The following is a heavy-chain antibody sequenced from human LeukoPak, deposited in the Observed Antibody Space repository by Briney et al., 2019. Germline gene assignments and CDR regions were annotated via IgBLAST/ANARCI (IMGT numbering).Heavy chain of an antibody. CDR3: ARDHQLPLFGWFDP. CDR2: INPNSGGT. V-gene: IGHV1-2*02. CDR1: GYTFTGYY. J-gene: IGHJ5*02. Sequence: GASVKVSCKASGYTFTGYYMHWVRQAPGQGLEWMGWINPNSGGTNYAQKFQGRVTMTRDTSISTAYMEVSRLRSDDTAVYYCARDHQLPLFGWFDPWGQGTLVTVSS. D-gene: IGHD2-2*01.